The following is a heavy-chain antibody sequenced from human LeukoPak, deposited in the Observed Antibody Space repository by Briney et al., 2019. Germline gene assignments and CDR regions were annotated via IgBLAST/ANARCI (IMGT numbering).Heavy chain of an antibody. CDR3: ARGTVPAAIGPSYFDS. Sequence: GASVKVSCKASGGTFTIYAISWVRQAPGQGLEWMGGIIPIFGTANYPHKFQGRVMITADESTSTACMELSSLRSEDTDVYYCARGTVPAAIGPSYFDSWGEGTLVTVSS. CDR1: GGTFTIYA. V-gene: IGHV1-69*01. CDR2: IIPIFGTA. D-gene: IGHD2-2*02. J-gene: IGHJ4*02.